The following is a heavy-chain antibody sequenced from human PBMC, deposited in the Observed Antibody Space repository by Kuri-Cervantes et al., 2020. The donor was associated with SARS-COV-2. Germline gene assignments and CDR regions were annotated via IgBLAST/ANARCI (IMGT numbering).Heavy chain of an antibody. D-gene: IGHD3-22*01. CDR1: GGSISSYY. CDR3: ASIDSSGYYADY. Sequence: SETLSLTCTVSGGSISSYYWSWIRQPPGKGLEWIGYIYYSGSTNYNPSLKSRVTMSVDTSKNRFSLKLSSVTAADTAVYYCASIDSSGYYADYWGQGTLVTVSS. J-gene: IGHJ4*02. CDR2: IYYSGST. V-gene: IGHV4-59*12.